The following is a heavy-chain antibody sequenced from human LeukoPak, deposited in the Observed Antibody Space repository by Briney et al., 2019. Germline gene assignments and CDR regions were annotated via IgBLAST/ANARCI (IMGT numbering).Heavy chain of an antibody. D-gene: IGHD3-22*01. CDR3: ARAPAEIGGYYPEYFRH. V-gene: IGHV3-74*01. Sequence: PGGPLRLSCAASGFTFSRYWMHWVRQAPGKGLVWVSRIKSDGGTNYADSVKGRFTISRDNAKNTVSLQMNSLRAEDTGVYYCARAPAEIGGYYPEYFRHWGQGTLVTVSS. CDR1: GFTFSRYW. J-gene: IGHJ1*01. CDR2: IKSDGGT.